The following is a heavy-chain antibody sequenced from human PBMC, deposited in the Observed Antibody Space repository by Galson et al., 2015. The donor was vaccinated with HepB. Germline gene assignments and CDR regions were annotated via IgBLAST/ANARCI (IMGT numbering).Heavy chain of an antibody. J-gene: IGHJ5*02. CDR3: ARESYGSGSYYRGWFDP. D-gene: IGHD3-10*01. CDR1: GGSISSYY. CDR2: IYYSGST. V-gene: IGHV4-59*01. Sequence: LSLTCTVSGGSISSYYWSWIRQPPGKGLEWIGYIYYSGSTNYNPSLKSRVTISVDTSKNQFSLKLSSVTAADTAVYYCARESYGSGSYYRGWFDPWGQGTLVTVSS.